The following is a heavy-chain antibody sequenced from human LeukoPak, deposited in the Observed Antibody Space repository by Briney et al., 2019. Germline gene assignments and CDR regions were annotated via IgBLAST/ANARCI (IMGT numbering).Heavy chain of an antibody. Sequence: GGSLRLSCAASGFTFSSYWMSWVRQAPGKGLEWVANIKHDGSEKYYADSVKGRFTISRDNAKKSLYLQMNSLRVEDTAVYYCATDGSPFESWGQGTRVTVSS. CDR2: IKHDGSEK. D-gene: IGHD5-12*01. J-gene: IGHJ4*02. CDR1: GFTFSSYW. CDR3: ATDGSPFES. V-gene: IGHV3-7*01.